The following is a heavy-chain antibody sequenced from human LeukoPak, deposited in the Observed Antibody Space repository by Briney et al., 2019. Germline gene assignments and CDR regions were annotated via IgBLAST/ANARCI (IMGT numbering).Heavy chain of an antibody. J-gene: IGHJ4*02. D-gene: IGHD6-25*01. CDR1: GFTFDDYA. Sequence: HAGGSLKLSCAASGFTFDDYAMHWVRQAPGKGLEWVSGISWNSGSIGYADSVKGRFTISRDNAKNSLYLQMNSLRAEDTALYYCAKDITLYSSGTFDYWGQGTLVTVSS. CDR2: ISWNSGSI. CDR3: AKDITLYSSGTFDY. V-gene: IGHV3-9*01.